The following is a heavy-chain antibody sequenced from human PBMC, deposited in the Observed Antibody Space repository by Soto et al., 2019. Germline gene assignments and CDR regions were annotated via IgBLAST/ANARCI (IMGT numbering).Heavy chain of an antibody. J-gene: IGHJ6*02. CDR2: ISSSSSTI. D-gene: IGHD1-20*01. CDR3: ARDVSVYYYYYYGMDV. V-gene: IGHV3-48*02. Sequence: GGSLRLSYAASGFTFSSYSMNWVRQAPGKGLEWVSYISSSSSTIYYADSVKGRFTISRDNAKNSLYLQMNSLRDEDTAVYYCARDVSVYYYYYYGMDVWGQGTTVTVSS. CDR1: GFTFSSYS.